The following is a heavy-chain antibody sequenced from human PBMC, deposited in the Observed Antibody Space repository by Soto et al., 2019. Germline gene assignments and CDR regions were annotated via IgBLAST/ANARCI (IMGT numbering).Heavy chain of an antibody. CDR3: ARMPTFGSLNWFDP. J-gene: IGHJ5*02. V-gene: IGHV1-8*01. CDR2: MNPGSGDT. Sequence: ASVKVSCKASGYSFTNNDVSWVRQATGQGLEWMGWMNPGSGDTGYAQKFQGRVTMTRDISIATAYMELSGLRSDDTAIYYCARMPTFGSLNWFDPWGQGTLVIVSS. D-gene: IGHD3-10*01. CDR1: GYSFTNND.